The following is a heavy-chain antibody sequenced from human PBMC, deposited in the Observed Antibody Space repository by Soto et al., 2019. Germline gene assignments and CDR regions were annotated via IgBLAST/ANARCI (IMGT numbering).Heavy chain of an antibody. D-gene: IGHD3-9*01. V-gene: IGHV4-59*12. CDR2: IYYSGST. J-gene: IGHJ3*02. CDR1: GGSISSYY. Sequence: SETLSLTCTVSGGSISSYYWSWIRQPPGKGLEWIGYIYYSGSTNYNPSLKSRVTISVDTSKNQFSLKLSSVTAADTAVYYCARDAPYYDILTGYYGGHDAFDIRGQGTMVTGSS. CDR3: ARDAPYYDILTGYYGGHDAFDI.